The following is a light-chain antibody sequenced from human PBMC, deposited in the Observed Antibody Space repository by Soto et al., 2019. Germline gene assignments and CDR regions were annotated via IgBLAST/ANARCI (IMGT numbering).Light chain of an antibody. CDR2: EVS. J-gene: IGLJ1*01. Sequence: QSALTQPASVSGSPGQSITISCTGTSSDVGAHNYVSWYQQHPGKAPKLMIYEVSNRPSGVSNRFSGSKSGNTASLTISGLQAEDEADYYCSSYTSSSTYVFGTGTKVTVL. CDR3: SSYTSSSTYV. V-gene: IGLV2-14*01. CDR1: SSDVGAHNY.